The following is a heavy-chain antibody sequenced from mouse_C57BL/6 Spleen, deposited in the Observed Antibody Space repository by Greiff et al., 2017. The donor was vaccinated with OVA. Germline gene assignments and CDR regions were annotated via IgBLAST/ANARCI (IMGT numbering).Heavy chain of an antibody. CDR1: GYTFTSYW. D-gene: IGHD2-4*01. CDR3: ARGGYEYSWYFDV. Sequence: VQLQQPGAELVKPGASVKLSCKASGYTFTSYWMHWVKQRPGRGLEWIGRIDPTSGGTKYNEKFKSKATLTVDKPSSTAYMQLSSLTSEDSAVYDCARGGYEYSWYFDVWGTGTTVTVSS. J-gene: IGHJ1*03. CDR2: IDPTSGGT. V-gene: IGHV1-72*01.